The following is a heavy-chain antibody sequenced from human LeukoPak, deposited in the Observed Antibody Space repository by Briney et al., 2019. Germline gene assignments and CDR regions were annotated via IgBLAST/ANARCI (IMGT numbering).Heavy chain of an antibody. CDR3: AKIGSDFGGNTIDY. CDR1: GSTFSSYG. J-gene: IGHJ4*02. V-gene: IGHV3-30*18. Sequence: PGGSLRLSCAASGSTFSSYGLHWVRRAPGKGLEWVALISYDGSNTFYADSVKGRFTISRDNSKNTLYLQMNSLRAEDTAVYYCAKIGSDFGGNTIDYWGQGTLVTVSS. D-gene: IGHD4-23*01. CDR2: ISYDGSNT.